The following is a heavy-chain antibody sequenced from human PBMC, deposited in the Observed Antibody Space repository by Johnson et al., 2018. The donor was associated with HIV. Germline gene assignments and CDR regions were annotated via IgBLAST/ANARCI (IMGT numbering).Heavy chain of an antibody. CDR1: GFTFDDYA. CDR3: AREGPYSSRWGAFDI. V-gene: IGHV3-9*01. Sequence: VQLVESGGGLVQPGRSLRLSCAASGFTFDDYAMHWVRQAPGKGLEWVSGISWNSGSIGYVDSVKGRFTISRDNAKNSLYLQMNSLRAEDTAVYYCAREGPYSSRWGAFDIWGQGTMVTVSS. CDR2: ISWNSGSI. D-gene: IGHD6-13*01. J-gene: IGHJ3*02.